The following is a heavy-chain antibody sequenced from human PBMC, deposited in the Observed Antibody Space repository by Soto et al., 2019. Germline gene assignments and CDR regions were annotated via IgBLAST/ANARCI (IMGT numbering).Heavy chain of an antibody. CDR2: IYVTGAV. CDR3: ARLRIATNNYKWFDP. V-gene: IGHV4-31*03. CDR1: GAALNSGNYY. J-gene: IGHJ5*02. Sequence: SETLSLTCIVSGAALNSGNYYWIWIRHVPGKGLGWIGHIYVTGAVDYNPSLRDRITISQDTSERQFSLNLRLVTAADTAVYYCARLRIATNNYKWFDPWGQGTLVTVSS. D-gene: IGHD2-21*01.